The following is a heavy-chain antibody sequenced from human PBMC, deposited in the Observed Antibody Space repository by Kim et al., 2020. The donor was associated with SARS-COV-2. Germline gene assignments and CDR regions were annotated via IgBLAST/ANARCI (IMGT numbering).Heavy chain of an antibody. CDR1: GGSISSSSYY. J-gene: IGHJ6*02. CDR2: IYYSGST. CDR3: ARRGGPSNDFWSGYYAYYYYYGMDV. V-gene: IGHV4-39*01. Sequence: SETLSLTCTVSGGSISSSSYYWGWIRQPPGKGLEWIGSIYYSGSTYYNPSLKSRVTISVDTSKNQFSLKLSSVTAADTAVYYCARRGGPSNDFWSGYYAYYYYYGMDVWGQGTTVTVSS. D-gene: IGHD3-3*01.